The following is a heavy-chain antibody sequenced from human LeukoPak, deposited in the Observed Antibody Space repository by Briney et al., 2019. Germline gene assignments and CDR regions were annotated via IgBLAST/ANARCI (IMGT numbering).Heavy chain of an antibody. CDR1: GYTFTNYD. Sequence: ASVTVSCKASGYTFTNYDIHWVRQATGQGPEWVAWINPNRGNTASAQKFQGRITVSRNTSTSTTYMELSSLRSDDTAVYYCARGLFVDYEKYDTFDIWGQGTKVTVAS. CDR2: INPNRGNT. D-gene: IGHD4-17*01. CDR3: ARGLFVDYEKYDTFDI. V-gene: IGHV1-8*01. J-gene: IGHJ3*02.